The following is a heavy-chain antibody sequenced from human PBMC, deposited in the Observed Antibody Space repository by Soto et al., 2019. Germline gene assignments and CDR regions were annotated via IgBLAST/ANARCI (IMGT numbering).Heavy chain of an antibody. D-gene: IGHD6-6*01. CDR2: IYPGDSDT. V-gene: IGHV5-51*01. CDR1: GYSFTSDW. CDR3: ARRQLGYYYYGLDV. Sequence: GESLKICCKGSGYSFTSDWIGWARQIPGKGLDWMGIIYPGDSDTRYSPSFQGQVTLSADKPISTAYLQWSSLKASDTAMYYCARRQLGYYYYGLDVWGQGTTVPVS. J-gene: IGHJ6*02.